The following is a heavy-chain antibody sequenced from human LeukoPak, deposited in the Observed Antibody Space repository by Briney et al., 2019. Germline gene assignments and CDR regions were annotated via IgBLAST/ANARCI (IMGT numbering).Heavy chain of an antibody. CDR1: GYTFTSYY. V-gene: IGHV1-46*01. CDR3: SILWFGEPNWFDP. CDR2: INPSGGST. J-gene: IGHJ5*02. D-gene: IGHD3-10*01. Sequence: ASVKVSCKASGYTFTSYYMHWVRQAPGQGLEWMGIINPSGGSTSYAQKFQGRVTMTRDTSTSTVYMELSSLRSEDTAVYYCSILWFGEPNWFDPWAREPWSPSPQ.